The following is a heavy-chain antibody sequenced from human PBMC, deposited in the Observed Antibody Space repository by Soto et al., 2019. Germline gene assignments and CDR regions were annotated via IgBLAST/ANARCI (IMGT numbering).Heavy chain of an antibody. V-gene: IGHV3-30*18. CDR1: GFTFSRSD. D-gene: IGHD3-22*01. CDR3: AKDEAASYDRGVWGGFDM. Sequence: QAQLVESGGGVVQPGRSLRLSCAASGFTFSRSDMHWVRQAPGKGLEWVAVDGSNKYYADSVKGRFSISRDNSKNTRYLQMNALRAEDTAVYYCAKDEAASYDRGVWGGFDMWGQGTMVTVSS. CDR2: DGSNK. J-gene: IGHJ3*02.